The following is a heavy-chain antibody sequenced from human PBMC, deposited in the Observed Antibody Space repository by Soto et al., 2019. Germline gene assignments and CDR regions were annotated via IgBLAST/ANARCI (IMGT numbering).Heavy chain of an antibody. Sequence: SVKVSCKASGGTFRSYAISWVRQAPGQGLEWMGGIIPIFGTANYAQKFQGRVTITADESTSTAYMELSSLRSEDTAVYYCARDPGGSYLHFDYWGQGTLVTVSS. D-gene: IGHD1-26*01. CDR3: ARDPGGSYLHFDY. V-gene: IGHV1-69*13. CDR1: GGTFRSYA. J-gene: IGHJ4*02. CDR2: IIPIFGTA.